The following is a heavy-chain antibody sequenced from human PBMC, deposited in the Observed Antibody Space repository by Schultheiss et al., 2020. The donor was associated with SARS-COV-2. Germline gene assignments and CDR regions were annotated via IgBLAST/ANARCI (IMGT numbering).Heavy chain of an antibody. CDR2: MNPNSGNT. D-gene: IGHD1-26*01. CDR1: GYTFTSYY. Sequence: ASVKVSCKASGYTFTSYYMHWVRQATGQGLEWMGWMNPNSGNTGYAQKFQGRVTMTTDTSTSTAYMELRSLRSDDTAVYYCARMGTATGSYYYYGMDVWGQGTTVTVSS. J-gene: IGHJ6*02. CDR3: ARMGTATGSYYYYGMDV. V-gene: IGHV1-8*02.